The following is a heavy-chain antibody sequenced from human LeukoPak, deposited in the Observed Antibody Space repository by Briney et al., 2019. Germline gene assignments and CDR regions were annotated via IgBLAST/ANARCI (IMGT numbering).Heavy chain of an antibody. J-gene: IGHJ5*02. Sequence: ASVTVSCKASGYTFTSYDIHWVRQATGQGLAWMGWMNPNSGNTVYAQKFQGRVTMTRNTSISTAYKELGSLRSEDTAVYGCASVQWLVSRNWFDLWGQGTVVSVS. CDR1: GYTFTSYD. CDR3: ASVQWLVSRNWFDL. V-gene: IGHV1-8*01. D-gene: IGHD6-19*01. CDR2: MNPNSGNT.